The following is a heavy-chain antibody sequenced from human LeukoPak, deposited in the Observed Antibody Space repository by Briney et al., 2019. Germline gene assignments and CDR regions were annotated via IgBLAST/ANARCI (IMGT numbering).Heavy chain of an antibody. CDR2: IYYSGST. D-gene: IGHD3-22*01. V-gene: IGHV4-39*07. CDR1: GASINSSTYY. Sequence: PSETLSLTCTVSGASINSSTYYWGWIRQPPGKGLEWIGSIYYSGSTYYNPSLKSRVTISVDTSKNQFSLKLSSVTAADTAVYYCARDRRGYYDSSGYYYVGWFDPWGQGTLVTVSS. CDR3: ARDRRGYYDSSGYYYVGWFDP. J-gene: IGHJ5*02.